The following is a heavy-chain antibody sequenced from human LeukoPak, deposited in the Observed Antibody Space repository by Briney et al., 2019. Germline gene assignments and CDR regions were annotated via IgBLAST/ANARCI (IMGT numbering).Heavy chain of an antibody. D-gene: IGHD7-27*01. V-gene: IGHV3-69-1*01. CDR3: ARDRSGLGMESYYFDY. J-gene: IGHJ4*02. CDR1: GFTLSPYS. Sequence: GGSLRLSCTVFGFTLSPYSMNWVRQAPGKGMEWVSSISSSSNYADSVKGRFTISRGNAKNSLYLQMNNLRAEDTAVYFCARDRSGLGMESYYFDYWGQGTLVTVSS. CDR2: ISSSS.